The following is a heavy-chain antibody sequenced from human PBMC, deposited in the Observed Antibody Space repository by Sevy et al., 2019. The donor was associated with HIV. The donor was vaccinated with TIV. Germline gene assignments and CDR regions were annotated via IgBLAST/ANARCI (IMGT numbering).Heavy chain of an antibody. Sequence: GGSLRLSCAASGFTFDTYWMGWVRQAPGRGLEWVALISYDGVIKYYAESVKGRFTISRDNSKNTLYLQMNSLRADDTAVYYCAREAGYSTGWSPGNYWGQGTLVTVSS. CDR1: GFTFDTYW. V-gene: IGHV3-30*14. CDR2: ISYDGVIK. J-gene: IGHJ4*02. CDR3: AREAGYSTGWSPGNY. D-gene: IGHD6-19*01.